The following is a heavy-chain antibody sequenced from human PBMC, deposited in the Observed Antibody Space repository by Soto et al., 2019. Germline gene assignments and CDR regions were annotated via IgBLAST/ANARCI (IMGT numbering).Heavy chain of an antibody. CDR1: GFTFRSYA. D-gene: IGHD2-2*02. J-gene: IGHJ4*02. V-gene: IGHV3-23*01. CDR2: ISGSGGST. CDR3: AKDAVRYCISTSCYSFDY. Sequence: EVQLLESGGGLVQPGGSLRLSCAASGFTFRSYAMSWVRQAPGKGLEWVSAISGSGGSTHYADSEKGRSIISRDNSKNTLYLQMNSLRAEDTAVYYCAKDAVRYCISTSCYSFDYWGQGTLVTVSS.